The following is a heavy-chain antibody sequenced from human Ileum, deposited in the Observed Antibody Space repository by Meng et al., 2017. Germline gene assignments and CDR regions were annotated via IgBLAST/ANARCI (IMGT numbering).Heavy chain of an antibody. D-gene: IGHD5-18*01. J-gene: IGHJ4*02. V-gene: IGHV4-59*01. CDR1: YGSISNYY. Sequence: SETLSLTCTVSYGSISNYYWTWIRQPPGKGLEWIGFVYYTGSTNYNPTLKSRVTISVETSKNLFSLRLTSVTAADTAVYYCARAGYSYSTGYYFDSWGQGTLVTVSS. CDR2: VYYTGST. CDR3: ARAGYSYSTGYYFDS.